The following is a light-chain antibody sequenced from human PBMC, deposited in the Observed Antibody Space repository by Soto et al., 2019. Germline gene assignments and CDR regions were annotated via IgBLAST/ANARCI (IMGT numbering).Light chain of an antibody. CDR1: SSNIGSNY. CDR3: AAWDDSPSGYV. J-gene: IGLJ1*01. CDR2: KNN. Sequence: SVLTHPPSASGTPWQRVTISCSGSSSNIGSNYVYWYQQLPGTAPKLLIYKNNQRPSGVPDRFSGSKSGTSASLAIGGLRSEDEADYYCAAWDDSPSGYVFGTGTKVTVL. V-gene: IGLV1-47*01.